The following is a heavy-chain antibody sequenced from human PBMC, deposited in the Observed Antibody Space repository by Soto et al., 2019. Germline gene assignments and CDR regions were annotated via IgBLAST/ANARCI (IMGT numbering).Heavy chain of an antibody. V-gene: IGHV3-23*01. CDR3: VKPPVITASYYYYDMEV. CDR1: GFTFSTYP. Sequence: LRLSCAASGFTFSTYPMSWVRQARGKGLEWVSGISGSGISTYYTDSVKGRFTISRDNSKNTVFLQMNRLRDEDTAVYYCVKPPVITASYYYYDMEVWGQGTTVTVSS. D-gene: IGHD4-4*01. CDR2: ISGSGIST. J-gene: IGHJ6*02.